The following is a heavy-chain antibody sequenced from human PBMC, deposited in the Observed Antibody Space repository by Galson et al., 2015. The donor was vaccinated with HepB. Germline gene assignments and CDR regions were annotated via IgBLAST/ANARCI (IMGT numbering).Heavy chain of an antibody. J-gene: IGHJ4*02. CDR3: ASGPRDGYNYGLGY. V-gene: IGHV1-69*13. CDR1: GGTFSSYA. Sequence: SVKVSCKASGGTFSSYAISWVRQAPGQGLEWMGGIIPIFGTANYAQKFQGRVTITADESTSTAYVELSSLRSEDTAVYYCASGPRDGYNYGLGYWGQGTLVTVSS. D-gene: IGHD5-24*01. CDR2: IIPIFGTA.